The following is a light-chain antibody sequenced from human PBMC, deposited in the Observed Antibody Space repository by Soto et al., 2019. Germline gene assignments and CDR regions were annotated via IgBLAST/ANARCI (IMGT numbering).Light chain of an antibody. Sequence: EIVMTQSPDTLSVSPGERATLSCRASQSVSSYLAWYQQKPGQAPRLLIYDVSNRATGIPARFSGSGSGTDFTLTISSLEPEDFAVYYCQTHSNWTITFGQGTQVEIK. CDR3: QTHSNWTIT. CDR1: QSVSSY. J-gene: IGKJ5*01. CDR2: DVS. V-gene: IGKV3-11*01.